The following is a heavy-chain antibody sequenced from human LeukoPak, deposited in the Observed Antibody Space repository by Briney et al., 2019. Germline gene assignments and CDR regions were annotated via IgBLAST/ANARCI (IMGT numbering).Heavy chain of an antibody. D-gene: IGHD4-17*01. CDR2: FDPEDGET. Sequence: ASVNVSRKVSGYTHTELSMHWVRQAPGRGLEWMGGFDPEDGETIYAQKFQGRVTMTEDTSTDTAYMELSSLRSEDTAVYYCATSRGDYGDYQEPAAVTTLDYWGQGTLVTVSS. V-gene: IGHV1-24*01. CDR3: ATSRGDYGDYQEPAAVTTLDY. J-gene: IGHJ4*02. CDR1: GYTHTELS.